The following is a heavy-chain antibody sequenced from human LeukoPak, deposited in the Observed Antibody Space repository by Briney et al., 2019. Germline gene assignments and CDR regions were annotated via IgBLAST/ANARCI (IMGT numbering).Heavy chain of an antibody. CDR1: GFTFSNYA. CDR3: VKGACSSSSCYSGFDP. V-gene: IGHV3-64D*06. Sequence: PGGSLRLSCSASGFTFSNYAMHWVRQAPGKGLEYVSAISSNGGSTYYADSVKGRFTISRDNSKNTLYLQMSSLRAEDTAVYYCVKGACSSSSCYSGFDPWGQGTLVTVSS. CDR2: ISSNGGST. D-gene: IGHD2-2*01. J-gene: IGHJ5*02.